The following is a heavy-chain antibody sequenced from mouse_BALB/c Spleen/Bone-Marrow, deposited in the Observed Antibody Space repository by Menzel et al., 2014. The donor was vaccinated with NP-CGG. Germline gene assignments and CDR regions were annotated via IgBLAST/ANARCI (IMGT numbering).Heavy chain of an antibody. D-gene: IGHD2-14*01. V-gene: IGHV3-1*02. CDR1: GYSITRGYS. Sequence: EVQLQESGPDLVKPSQSLSLTCTVTGYSITRGYSWPWIRPFPGPKLEWMGYLHYGGSTPYNPSLKSRISITRDTSKNQFFLQLNSVTTEDTATYYCARRTEVRLVSYFDYWGQGTTLTVSS. CDR2: LHYGGST. J-gene: IGHJ2*01. CDR3: ARRTEVRLVSYFDY.